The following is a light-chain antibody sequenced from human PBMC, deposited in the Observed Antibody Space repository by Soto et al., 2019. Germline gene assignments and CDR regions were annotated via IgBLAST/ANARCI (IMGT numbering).Light chain of an antibody. Sequence: SVLTQPPSASGTPGQRVTISCSGSSSNIGGNTVNWYQQLPGTAPKLLIYSNNQRPSGVPDRFSGSKSGTSASLAISGLQSEDEADYYCATWDDSLNGAVFGGGTQLTVL. CDR1: SSNIGGNT. V-gene: IGLV1-44*01. J-gene: IGLJ7*01. CDR3: ATWDDSLNGAV. CDR2: SNN.